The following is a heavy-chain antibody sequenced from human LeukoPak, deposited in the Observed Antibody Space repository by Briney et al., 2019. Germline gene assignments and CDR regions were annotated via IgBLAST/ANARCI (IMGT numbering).Heavy chain of an antibody. CDR3: ARDACSSTSCYGQFGVDAFDI. CDR2: ISSSSSTI. D-gene: IGHD2-2*01. Sequence: GGSLRLSCAASGFTFSSYSMNWVRQAPGKGLEWVSYISSSSSTIYYADSVKGRFTISRDNAKNSLYLQMNSLRAEGTAVYYCARDACSSTSCYGQFGVDAFDIWGQGTMVTVSS. CDR1: GFTFSSYS. V-gene: IGHV3-48*01. J-gene: IGHJ3*02.